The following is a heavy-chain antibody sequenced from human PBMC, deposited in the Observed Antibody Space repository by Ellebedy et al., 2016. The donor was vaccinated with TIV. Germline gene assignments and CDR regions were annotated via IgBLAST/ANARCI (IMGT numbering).Heavy chain of an antibody. V-gene: IGHV3-53*01. CDR3: AGSPSTGY. CDR1: GLTVSGNY. CDR2: IYSGGVT. J-gene: IGHJ4*02. Sequence: GESLKISCAVSGLTVSGNYMTWVRQAPGKGLEWVSVIYSGGVTYYADSVKGRFTISRDNSKNTLYLQMNSLRAEDTAVYYCAGSPSTGYWGQGTLVTVSS. D-gene: IGHD4-17*01.